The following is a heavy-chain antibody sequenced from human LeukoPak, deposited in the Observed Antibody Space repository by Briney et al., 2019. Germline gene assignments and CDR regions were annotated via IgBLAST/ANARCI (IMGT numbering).Heavy chain of an antibody. J-gene: IGHJ4*02. Sequence: GESLKISCKGSGYSFTSYWIGWVRQMPGNGLEWMGIIYPGDSDTRYSPSFQGQVTISADKSLNTAYLHWSSLEASDTTMYYCARRYSVYEYFEYWGQGTLVTVSS. CDR2: IYPGDSDT. CDR3: ARRYSVYEYFEY. V-gene: IGHV5-51*01. D-gene: IGHD5/OR15-5a*01. CDR1: GYSFTSYW.